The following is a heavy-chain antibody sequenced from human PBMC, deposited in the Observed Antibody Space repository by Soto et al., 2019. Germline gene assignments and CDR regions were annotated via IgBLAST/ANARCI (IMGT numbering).Heavy chain of an antibody. D-gene: IGHD3-3*01. CDR2: IYFNGNT. J-gene: IGHJ3*01. CDR3: ARVHWSGSSYDGFDL. V-gene: IGHV4-38-2*02. CDR1: GPSIISAYY. Sequence: PSETLSLTCSVSGPSIISAYYWAWIRQSPGRGLEFLGRIYFNGNTFYNPSLKSRVTVSRDTSKNQFFLSLTSVSAADTAIYYCARVHWSGSSYDGFDLWGQGTKVTVSS.